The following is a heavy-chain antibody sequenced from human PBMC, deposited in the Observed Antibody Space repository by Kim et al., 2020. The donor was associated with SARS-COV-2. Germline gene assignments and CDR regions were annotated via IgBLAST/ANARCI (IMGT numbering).Heavy chain of an antibody. CDR1: GFTFSTYY. CDR3: AGGMGWLVED. CDR2: IKQDGSEK. D-gene: IGHD6-19*01. Sequence: GSLRLSCAASGFTFSTYYMTWVRQAPGKGLEWVANIKQDGSEKEYVDSVKGRFTISRDNAKNSLYLQMNSLRAEDTAVYYCAGGMGWLVEDWGQGTLVTVSS. J-gene: IGHJ4*02. V-gene: IGHV3-7*01.